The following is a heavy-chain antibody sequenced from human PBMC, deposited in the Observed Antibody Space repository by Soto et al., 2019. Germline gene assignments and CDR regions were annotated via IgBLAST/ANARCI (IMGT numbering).Heavy chain of an antibody. V-gene: IGHV3-30-3*01. Sequence: GGSLRLSCAASGFTFSSYAMHWVRQAPGKGLEWVAVISYDGSNKYYADSVKGRFTISRYNSKNTLYLQMNSLRAEDTAVYYCARVSIAARLYYYYGMDVWGQGTTVTVSS. J-gene: IGHJ6*02. D-gene: IGHD6-6*01. CDR2: ISYDGSNK. CDR3: ARVSIAARLYYYYGMDV. CDR1: GFTFSSYA.